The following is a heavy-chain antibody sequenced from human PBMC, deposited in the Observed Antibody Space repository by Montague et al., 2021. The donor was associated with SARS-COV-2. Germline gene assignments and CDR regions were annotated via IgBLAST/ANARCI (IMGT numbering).Heavy chain of an antibody. D-gene: IGHD3-10*01. CDR2: IYYSGST. CDR3: ARRESMVRGVIITFSSPFDY. Sequence: SETLSLTCTVSGGSISSSSYYWGWIRQPPGKGLEWIGSIYYSGSTYYNPSLKSRVTIPVDTSKNQFSLKLSSVTAADTAVYYCARRESMVRGVIITFSSPFDYWGQGTLVTVSS. V-gene: IGHV4-39*01. J-gene: IGHJ4*02. CDR1: GGSISSSSYY.